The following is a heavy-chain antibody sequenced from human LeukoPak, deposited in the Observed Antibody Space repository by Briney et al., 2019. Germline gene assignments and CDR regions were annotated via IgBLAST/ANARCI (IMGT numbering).Heavy chain of an antibody. CDR3: AKDEVIVVVPAAMWY. CDR1: GFTFSSYA. V-gene: IGHV3-23*01. J-gene: IGHJ4*02. CDR2: ISGSGGST. D-gene: IGHD2-2*01. Sequence: PGGSLRLSCAASGFTFSSYAMSWVRQAPGKGLEWVSAISGSGGSTYYADSVKGRFTISRDNSKNTLCLQMNSLRAEDTAVYYCAKDEVIVVVPAAMWYWGQGTLVTVSS.